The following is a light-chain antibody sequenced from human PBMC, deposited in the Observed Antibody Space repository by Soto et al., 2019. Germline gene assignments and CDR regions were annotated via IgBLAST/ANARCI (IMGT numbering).Light chain of an antibody. CDR1: SSDVGGYNY. V-gene: IGLV2-14*01. CDR3: SAYTAGNALVG. Sequence: QSVLTQPASVSGSPGQSITISCTGTSSDVGGYNYVSWYQQQPGRAPKLIIYEVSNRPSGVSNRFSGSKSGNPASLAISGLQAEDEADYYCSAYTAGNALVGFGGGPTVTV. CDR2: EVS. J-gene: IGLJ2*01.